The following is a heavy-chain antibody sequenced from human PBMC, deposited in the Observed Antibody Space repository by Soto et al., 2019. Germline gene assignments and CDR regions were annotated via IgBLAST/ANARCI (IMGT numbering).Heavy chain of an antibody. V-gene: IGHV3-30-3*01. CDR2: ISYDGSNK. D-gene: IGHD3-22*01. CDR1: GFTFSSYA. CDR3: ARDFQYYYDSSGYGMDV. Sequence: GGSLRLSCAASGFTFSSYAMHWVRQAPGKGLEWVAVISYDGSNKYYADSVKGRFTISRDNSKNTLYLQMNSLRAEDTAVYYCARDFQYYYDSSGYGMDVWGQGTTVTVSS. J-gene: IGHJ6*02.